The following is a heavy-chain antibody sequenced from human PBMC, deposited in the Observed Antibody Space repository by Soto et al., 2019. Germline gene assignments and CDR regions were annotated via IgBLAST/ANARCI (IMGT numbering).Heavy chain of an antibody. J-gene: IGHJ4*02. D-gene: IGHD3-9*01. CDR2: LYTGGSA. Sequence: GGSLRLSCAASGFSVADHYMTWVRQAPGKGLEWVSVLYTGGSAYYGDSVKGRFTISRDSSTNTLYLQMNSLKVGDTAFYFCARSFNDWTTYFDYWSEGTLVTVSS. CDR1: GFSVADHY. CDR3: ARSFNDWTTYFDY. V-gene: IGHV3-53*01.